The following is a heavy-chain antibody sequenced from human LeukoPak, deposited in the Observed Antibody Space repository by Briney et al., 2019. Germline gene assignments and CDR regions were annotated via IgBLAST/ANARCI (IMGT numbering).Heavy chain of an antibody. CDR3: ARSSVLVLAANSDY. J-gene: IGHJ4*02. CDR2: ISDSSSYI. Sequence: GGSLRLSCAASGFTFTSYSINWVRQAPGKGLEWDSSISDSSSYIYYADSVKGRFTISRDNAKNSLYLQMNSLRAEDTAVYYCARSSVLVLAANSDYWGQGTLVTVSS. V-gene: IGHV3-21*01. D-gene: IGHD2-15*01. CDR1: GFTFTSYS.